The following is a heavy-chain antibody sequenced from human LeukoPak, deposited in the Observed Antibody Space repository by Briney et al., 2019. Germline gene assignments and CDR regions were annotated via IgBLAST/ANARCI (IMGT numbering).Heavy chain of an antibody. CDR2: IYYSGST. CDR3: ARYRPYYDILTGYYWNWFDP. D-gene: IGHD3-9*01. V-gene: IGHV4-39*01. J-gene: IGHJ5*02. CDR1: GGSISSSSYY. Sequence: SETLSLTCTVSGGSISSSSYYWGWIRQPPGKGLEWIGSIYYSGSTYYNPSLKSRVTISVDTSKNQFSLKLSSVTAADTAAYYCARYRPYYDILTGYYWNWFDPWGQGTLVTVSS.